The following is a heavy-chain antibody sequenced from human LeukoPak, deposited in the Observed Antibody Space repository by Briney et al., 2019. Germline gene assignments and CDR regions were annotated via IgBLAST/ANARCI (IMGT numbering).Heavy chain of an antibody. J-gene: IGHJ5*02. Sequence: GSLRLSCAASGFTFDDYGMSWVRQVPGQGLEWVSHITGNGGSTAYADSVKGRFTISRDNAKNSLYLQMKSLRGEDTAVYYCARSGGTGFDPWGQGTLVTVSS. CDR2: ITGNGGST. V-gene: IGHV3-20*04. CDR1: GFTFDDYG. CDR3: ARSGGTGFDP. D-gene: IGHD3/OR15-3a*01.